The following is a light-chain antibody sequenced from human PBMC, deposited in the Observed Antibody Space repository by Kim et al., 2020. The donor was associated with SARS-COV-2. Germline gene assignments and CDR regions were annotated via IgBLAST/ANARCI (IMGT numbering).Light chain of an antibody. CDR1: QSIGSS. CDR3: QQSYSSLT. V-gene: IGKV1-39*01. J-gene: IGKJ4*01. Sequence: DIQMTQSPSSLSASVGDRVTITCRASQSIGSSLNWYQQKPGSAPKLLISASSSLQSGVPSRFSGSGSGTDFTLTISSLQPVDFATYYCQQSYSSLTFGGGTKV. CDR2: ASS.